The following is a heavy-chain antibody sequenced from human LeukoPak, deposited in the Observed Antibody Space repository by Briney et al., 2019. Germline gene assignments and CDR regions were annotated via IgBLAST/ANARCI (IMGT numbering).Heavy chain of an antibody. Sequence: PGGSLRLSCAASGLTFSTFWMSWVRQAPGKGLEWVANIKGDGSEKNYVDSVRGRFTISRDNTKNSPYLQLIDLRVEDTAVYYCASGGHIDYCGQGALVTVSS. J-gene: IGHJ4*02. CDR1: GLTFSTFW. D-gene: IGHD2-15*01. V-gene: IGHV3-7*01. CDR2: IKGDGSEK. CDR3: ASGGHIDY.